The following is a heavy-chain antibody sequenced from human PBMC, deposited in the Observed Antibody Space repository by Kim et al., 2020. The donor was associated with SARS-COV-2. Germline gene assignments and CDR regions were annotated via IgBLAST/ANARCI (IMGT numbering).Heavy chain of an antibody. CDR3: AKELRVDSSSPSDY. V-gene: IGHV3-23*01. D-gene: IGHD6-13*01. J-gene: IGHJ4*02. CDR2: ISGSGGST. CDR1: GFTFSSYA. Sequence: GGSLRLSCAASGFTFSSYAMSWVRQAPGKGLEWVSAISGSGGSTYYADSVKGRFTISRDNSKNTLYLQMNSLRAEDTVVYYCAKELRVDSSSPSDYWGQGTLVTVSS.